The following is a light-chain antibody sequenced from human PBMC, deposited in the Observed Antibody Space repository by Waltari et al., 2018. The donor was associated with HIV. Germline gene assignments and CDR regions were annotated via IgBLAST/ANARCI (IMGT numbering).Light chain of an antibody. CDR3: QSYDNNLSVWM. J-gene: IGLJ3*02. V-gene: IGLV1-40*01. Sequence: QSVLTQPPSISGAPGQRVTISSTGTRSNTGAGYVVPWYQQLPGNAPKLLIYDSRIRPSGVRDRFSGSKSGSSASLAIAGLQAEDEADYYCQSYDNNLSVWMFGGGTKLTVL. CDR2: DSR. CDR1: RSNTGAGYV.